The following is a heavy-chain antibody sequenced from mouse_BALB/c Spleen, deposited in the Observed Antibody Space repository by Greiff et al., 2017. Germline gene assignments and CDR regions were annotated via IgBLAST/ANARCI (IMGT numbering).Heavy chain of an antibody. Sequence: EVMLVESGGGLVQPGGSRKLSCAASGFTFSSFGMHWVRQAPEKGLEWVAYISSGSSTIYYADTVKGRFTISRDNPKNTLFLQMTSLRSEDTAKYYCARWGTGYAMDYWGQGTSVTVSS. J-gene: IGHJ4*01. D-gene: IGHD3-3*01. CDR1: GFTFSSFG. V-gene: IGHV5-17*02. CDR2: ISSGSSTI. CDR3: ARWGTGYAMDY.